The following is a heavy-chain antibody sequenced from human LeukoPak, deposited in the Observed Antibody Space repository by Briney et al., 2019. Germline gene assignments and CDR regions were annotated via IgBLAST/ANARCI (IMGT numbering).Heavy chain of an antibody. J-gene: IGHJ5*02. V-gene: IGHV1-2*02. CDR1: GYTFTGYY. Sequence: ASVKVSCKASGYTFTGYYMHWVRQAPGQGLEWMGWINPNSGGTNYAQKFQGRVTMTRDTSISTAYMELSRLRSDDTAVYYCARDRNSPPPNWSDPWGQGTLVTVSS. D-gene: IGHD2/OR15-2a*01. CDR3: ARDRNSPPPNWSDP. CDR2: INPNSGGT.